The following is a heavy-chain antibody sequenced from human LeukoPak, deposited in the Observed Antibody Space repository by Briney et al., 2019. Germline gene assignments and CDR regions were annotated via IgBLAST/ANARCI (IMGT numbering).Heavy chain of an antibody. CDR2: ISSSSSYI. V-gene: IGHV3-21*04. CDR1: GFTFSTYS. J-gene: IGHJ4*02. Sequence: GGSLRLSCAASGFTFSTYSMNWVRQAPGKGLEWVSFISSSSSYIYYADSVKGRFTISRDNAKNSLYLQMNSLRAEDTAVYYCARDLQSSGSGSGYLNWGQGTLVTVSS. D-gene: IGHD3-10*01. CDR3: ARDLQSSGSGSGYLN.